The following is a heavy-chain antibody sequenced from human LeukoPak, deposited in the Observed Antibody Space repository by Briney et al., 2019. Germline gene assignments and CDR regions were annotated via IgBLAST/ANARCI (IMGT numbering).Heavy chain of an antibody. D-gene: IGHD3-22*01. CDR3: AKDRSGYIDY. CDR2: ISGSGGTT. J-gene: IGHJ4*02. CDR1: AFTSSSYA. Sequence: GGSLRLSCAASAFTSSSYAMSWVRQAPGKGLEWVSGISGSGGTTYYADSVKGRFTISRDNSKNTLYLQMNSLRAEDTAVYYCAKDRSGYIDYWGQGTLVTVSS. V-gene: IGHV3-23*01.